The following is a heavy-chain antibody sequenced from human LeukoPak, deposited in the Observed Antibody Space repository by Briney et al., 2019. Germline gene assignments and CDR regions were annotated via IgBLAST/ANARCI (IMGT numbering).Heavy chain of an antibody. V-gene: IGHV1-18*04. CDR1: GYTFTSYG. D-gene: IGHD2-2*01. CDR2: ISAYNVNT. J-gene: IGHJ1*01. Sequence: GSVKVSCKASGYTFTSYGISWVRQTPGQGLEWMGWISAYNVNTNYAQKLQGRVTMTTDTSTSTAYMELRSLRSDDTAVYYCVRDFQIIYCSSTSCYVGEYFQHWGQGTLVTVSS. CDR3: VRDFQIIYCSSTSCYVGEYFQH.